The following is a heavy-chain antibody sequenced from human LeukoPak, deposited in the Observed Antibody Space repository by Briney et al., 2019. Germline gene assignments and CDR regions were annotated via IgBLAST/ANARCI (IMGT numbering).Heavy chain of an antibody. J-gene: IGHJ4*02. CDR3: AKVHDDYNAGFDY. CDR2: ISGSDGTT. V-gene: IGHV3-23*01. D-gene: IGHD4-4*01. Sequence: GGSLRLSCAASGFTFSSYAMSWVRQAPGKGPEWVSAISGSDGTTYYADSAKGRFTISRDNSKNTLYLQMNSLRAEDTAVFYCAKVHDDYNAGFDYWGQGTLVTVSS. CDR1: GFTFSSYA.